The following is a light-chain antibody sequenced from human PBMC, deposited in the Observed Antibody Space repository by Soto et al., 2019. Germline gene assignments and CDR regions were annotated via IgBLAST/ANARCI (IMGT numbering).Light chain of an antibody. CDR2: DAS. J-gene: IGKJ5*01. V-gene: IGKV3-11*01. CDR1: QSVSSY. CDR3: QQRSNWPT. Sequence: DIVFTQSPATLSLSPGSSATLSFRASQSVSSYLAWYQQKPGQAPRLLIYDASNRATGIPARFSGSGSGTDFTLTISSLEPEDFAVYYCQQRSNWPTLGQGSGLVI.